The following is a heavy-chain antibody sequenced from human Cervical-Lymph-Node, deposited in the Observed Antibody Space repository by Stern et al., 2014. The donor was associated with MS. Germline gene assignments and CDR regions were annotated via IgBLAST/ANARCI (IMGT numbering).Heavy chain of an antibody. CDR2: VYYSGIT. D-gene: IGHD4-11*01. CDR3: ARGVTAVTNYVPNWCFDL. CDR1: GGSITNRDY. Sequence: QVQLQESGPGLVKPSETLSLTCTVSGGSITNRDYWGWIRQSPGKGLEWIGSVYYSGITYYRPSLKSRATISLDTSRNPFFLRLYSVTATDTAVYFCARGVTAVTNYVPNWCFDLWGRGTLVTVSS. V-gene: IGHV4-39*02. J-gene: IGHJ2*01.